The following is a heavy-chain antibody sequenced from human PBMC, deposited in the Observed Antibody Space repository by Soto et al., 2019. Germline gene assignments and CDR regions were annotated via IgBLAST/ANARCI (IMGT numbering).Heavy chain of an antibody. CDR1: GFTFSSYA. J-gene: IGHJ4*02. V-gene: IGHV3-23*01. CDR2: ISGSDDST. D-gene: IGHD6-6*01. Sequence: EVQLLESGGGLVQPGVSLRLSCAASGFTFSSYAMSWVRQAPGKGLECVSVISGSDDSTYYADSVKGRLTISRDNSKNTLYLQTNSLRAEDTAVFYCAKRSSSSTFAYWGQGTLVTVSS. CDR3: AKRSSSSTFAY.